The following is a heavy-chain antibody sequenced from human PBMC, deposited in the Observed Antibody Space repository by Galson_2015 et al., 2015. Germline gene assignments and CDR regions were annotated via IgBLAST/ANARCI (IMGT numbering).Heavy chain of an antibody. CDR1: GFSFRSYW. D-gene: IGHD1-26*01. J-gene: IGHJ4*02. CDR2: LKEDGREK. V-gene: IGHV3-7*01. Sequence: SLRLSCAASGFSFRSYWMSWVRQAPGKGLEWVANLKEDGREKYYVGSVKGRFTISRDNAKNSLYLQMNTLRAEDTGVYYCARDGSRGEVGFLDHWGQGALVTVSS. CDR3: ARDGSRGEVGFLDH.